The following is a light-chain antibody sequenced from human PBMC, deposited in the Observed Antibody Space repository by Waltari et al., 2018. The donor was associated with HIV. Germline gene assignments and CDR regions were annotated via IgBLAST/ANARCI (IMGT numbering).Light chain of an antibody. CDR3: SSYTSSSTRL. Sequence: QSALTQPASVSGSPGLSVTLSCPGTSRLVGGYNYVTWYQLPPGKAPKLMIYEVSNRPSGVSKRFSGSKSGNTPSLTISGLQAEDEADYYCSSYTSSSTRLFGGGTNLTVL. J-gene: IGLJ3*02. CDR2: EVS. V-gene: IGLV2-14*01. CDR1: SRLVGGYNY.